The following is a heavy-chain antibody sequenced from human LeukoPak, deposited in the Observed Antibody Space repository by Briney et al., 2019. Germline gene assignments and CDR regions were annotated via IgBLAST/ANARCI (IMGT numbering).Heavy chain of an antibody. CDR2: ISYDGSNK. CDR3: ARARGIRFLEWLLSGY. CDR1: GFTFSSYA. J-gene: IGHJ4*02. V-gene: IGHV3-30-3*01. D-gene: IGHD3-3*01. Sequence: GGSLRLSCAASGFTFSSYAMHWVRQAPGKGLEWVAVISYDGSNKYYADSEKGRFTISRDNSKNTLYLQMNSLRAEDTAVYYCARARGIRFLEWLLSGYWGQGTLVTVSS.